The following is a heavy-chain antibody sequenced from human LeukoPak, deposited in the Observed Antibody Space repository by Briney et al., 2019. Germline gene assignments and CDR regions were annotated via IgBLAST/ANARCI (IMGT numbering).Heavy chain of an antibody. CDR1: GGSISSYY. D-gene: IGHD6-13*01. CDR3: ARDSSSWYRTHNRSYYYGMDV. J-gene: IGHJ6*02. V-gene: IGHV4-59*01. CDR2: IYYSGST. Sequence: ASETLSLTCTVSGGSISSYYWSWIRQPPGKGLEWIGYIYYSGSTNYNPSLKSRVTISVDTSKNQFSLKLSSVTAADTAVYYCARDSSSWYRTHNRSYYYGMDVWGQGTTVTASS.